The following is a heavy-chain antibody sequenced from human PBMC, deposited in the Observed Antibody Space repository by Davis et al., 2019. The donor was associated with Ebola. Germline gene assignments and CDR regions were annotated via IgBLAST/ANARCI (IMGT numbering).Heavy chain of an antibody. V-gene: IGHV3-30*03. CDR2: ISYDGSNK. CDR3: ASATNRYGDLADY. D-gene: IGHD4-17*01. Sequence: PGGSLRLSCAASGFTFSSYGMHWVRQAPGKGLEWVAVISYDGSNKYYADSVKGRFTISRDNSKNTLYLQMNSLRAEDTAVYYCASATNRYGDLADYWGQGTLVTVSS. J-gene: IGHJ4*02. CDR1: GFTFSSYG.